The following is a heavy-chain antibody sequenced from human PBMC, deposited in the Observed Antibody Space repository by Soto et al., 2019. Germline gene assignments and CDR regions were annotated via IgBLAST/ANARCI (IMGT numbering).Heavy chain of an antibody. CDR2: ISPYNGNT. J-gene: IGHJ5*02. Sequence: QVQLVQSGAEVKKPGASVKVSCKASGYTFTSYGITWVRQAPGQGLEWMGWISPYNGNTNYAQKLQGRVTMTTDTSTSKAYMELRSLRYDDTSVYYCAREWDYYASRTYSNWFDPWGQGTLVTVSS. V-gene: IGHV1-18*01. CDR3: AREWDYYASRTYSNWFDP. D-gene: IGHD3-10*01. CDR1: GYTFTSYG.